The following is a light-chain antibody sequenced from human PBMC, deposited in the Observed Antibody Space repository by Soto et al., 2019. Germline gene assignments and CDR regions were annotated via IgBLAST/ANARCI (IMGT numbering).Light chain of an antibody. CDR2: SAS. Sequence: AIQMTQSPSSVSASVGDRVTITCRASQGIRNELGWYQQKPGKAPKLLIYSASSLQRGVPSRVSGSGSGTEFILTISGLQPEDFATYFCLQYFTYPRTFGQGNKV. J-gene: IGKJ1*01. CDR3: LQYFTYPRT. V-gene: IGKV1-6*01. CDR1: QGIRNE.